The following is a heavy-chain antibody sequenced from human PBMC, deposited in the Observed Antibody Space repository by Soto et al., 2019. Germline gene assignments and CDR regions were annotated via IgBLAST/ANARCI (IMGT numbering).Heavy chain of an antibody. CDR2: INAGNGNT. J-gene: IGHJ3*02. Sequence: QVQLVQSGAEVKKPGASVKVSCKASGYTFTSYAMHWVRQAPGQRLEWMGWINAGNGNTKYSQKFQGRVTITRDTAASTAYMELSSLRSEDTAVYYCARDRLDIAVAALGGAFDIWGQGTMVTVSS. D-gene: IGHD6-19*01. CDR3: ARDRLDIAVAALGGAFDI. V-gene: IGHV1-3*01. CDR1: GYTFTSYA.